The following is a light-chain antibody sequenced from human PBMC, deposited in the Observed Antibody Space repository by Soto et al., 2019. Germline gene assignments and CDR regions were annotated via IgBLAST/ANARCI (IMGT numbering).Light chain of an antibody. Sequence: QSVLTQPASVSGSPGQSITISCTGTISDVGRYNLVSWYQQHPDKAPKLLIYEDIERPSGVSHRFSGSTSGNTASLTISGLQTEDEAKYFCCSYAGGASVVFGGGTKLTVL. CDR1: ISDVGRYNL. J-gene: IGLJ2*01. CDR3: CSYAGGASVV. V-gene: IGLV2-23*01. CDR2: EDI.